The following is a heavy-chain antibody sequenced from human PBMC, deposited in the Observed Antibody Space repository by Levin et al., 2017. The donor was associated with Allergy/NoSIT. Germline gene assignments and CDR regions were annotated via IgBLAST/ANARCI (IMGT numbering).Heavy chain of an antibody. Sequence: GGSLRLSCAASGFTSSSYVMSWVRQAPGKGLEWVSDISGSDGSAYYADSVKGRFTISRDNSKNTLYLQMNSLRAEDTAVYYCAKRRYSSGGGIEYWGQGALVTVSS. CDR2: ISGSDGSA. J-gene: IGHJ4*02. D-gene: IGHD1-26*01. CDR1: GFTSSSYV. CDR3: AKRRYSSGGGIEY. V-gene: IGHV3-23*01.